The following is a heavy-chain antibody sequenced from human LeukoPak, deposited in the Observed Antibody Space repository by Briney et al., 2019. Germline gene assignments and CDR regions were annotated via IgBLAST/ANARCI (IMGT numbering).Heavy chain of an antibody. V-gene: IGHV3-74*01. D-gene: IGHD3-22*01. J-gene: IGHJ4*02. CDR3: AKRGVVIRVILVGFHKEAYYFDS. CDR1: GFTFSSYW. CDR2: IISDGSST. Sequence: GGSLRLSCAASGFTFSSYWMHWVRQVPGEGLVWVSRIISDGSSTSYADSVKGRFSISRDNAKNTLYLQMNSLRAEDTAVYFCAKRGVVIRVILVGFHKEAYYFDSWGQGALVTVSS.